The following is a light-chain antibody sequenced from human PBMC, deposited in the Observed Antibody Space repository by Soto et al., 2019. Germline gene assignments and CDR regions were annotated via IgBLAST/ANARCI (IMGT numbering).Light chain of an antibody. CDR1: QSVSSY. Sequence: DTVLTQSPATLSLSPGESATLSCSASQSVSSYLAGYQQKPGQAPSLLLYYASNRATGIPARFSGSGSWTDFTLTISNLEPEDFAVYYCQQHSHWPPLTVGQGTQVEIK. CDR2: YAS. CDR3: QQHSHWPPLT. J-gene: IGKJ1*01. V-gene: IGKV3-11*01.